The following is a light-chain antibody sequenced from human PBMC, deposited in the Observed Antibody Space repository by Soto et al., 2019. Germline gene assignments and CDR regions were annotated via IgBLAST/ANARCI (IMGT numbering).Light chain of an antibody. CDR1: QSVSSSY. Sequence: EIVLTQSPATLSLSPGERATLSCRASQSVSSSYLAWYQQKPGQAPRLLIYGASSRATGIPDRFSGSVSGTEFTLTISSLQSEDFAVYYCQQYNEWPPFTFGQGTRLEIK. J-gene: IGKJ5*01. V-gene: IGKV3-15*01. CDR3: QQYNEWPPFT. CDR2: GAS.